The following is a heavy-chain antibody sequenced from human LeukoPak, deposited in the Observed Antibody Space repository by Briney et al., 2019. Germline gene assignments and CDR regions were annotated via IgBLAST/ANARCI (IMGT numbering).Heavy chain of an antibody. Sequence: SETLSLTCSVSGGSIRSSSYYWGWIRQPPGKGLAWIGNIYYSGSTYYSPSLKSRVTISVDTSKNQASLKLSSVTAADTAVYYCARARYSYGFGLWGQGTLVTVSS. CDR1: GGSIRSSSYY. D-gene: IGHD5-18*01. CDR3: ARARYSYGFGL. J-gene: IGHJ4*02. V-gene: IGHV4-39*01. CDR2: IYYSGST.